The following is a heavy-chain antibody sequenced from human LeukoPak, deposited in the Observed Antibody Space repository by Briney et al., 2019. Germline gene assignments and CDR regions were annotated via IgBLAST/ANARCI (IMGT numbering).Heavy chain of an antibody. Sequence: PGGSLRLSCAASGFTFSSYAMSWVRQAPGKGLEWVSSISSSSSYIYYADSVKGRFTISRDNAKNSLYLQMNSLRAEDTAVYYCARGGVSYYYMDVWGKGTTVTVSS. V-gene: IGHV3-21*01. J-gene: IGHJ6*03. CDR1: GFTFSSYA. CDR2: ISSSSSYI. D-gene: IGHD3-16*01. CDR3: ARGGVSYYYMDV.